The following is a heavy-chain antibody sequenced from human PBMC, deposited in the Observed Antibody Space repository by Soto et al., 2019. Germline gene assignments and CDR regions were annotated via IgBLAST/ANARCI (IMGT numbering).Heavy chain of an antibody. J-gene: IGHJ4*02. CDR2: IYYSGST. Sequence: SETLSLTCTVSGGSISSGGYYWSWIRQHPGKGLEWIGYIYYSGSTYYNPSLKSRVTISVDTSKNQFSLKLSSVTAADTAVYYCARVAGSSSWFDYWGQGTLVTVSS. D-gene: IGHD6-13*01. V-gene: IGHV4-31*03. CDR3: ARVAGSSSWFDY. CDR1: GGSISSGGYY.